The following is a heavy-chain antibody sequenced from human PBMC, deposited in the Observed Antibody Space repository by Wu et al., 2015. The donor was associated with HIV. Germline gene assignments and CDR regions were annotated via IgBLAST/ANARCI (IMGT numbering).Heavy chain of an antibody. V-gene: IGHV1-46*01. CDR3: ARDSGNGYSYGSHYFDY. Sequence: QVQLVQSGAEVKKPGASVKVSCKASGYTFTSYYMHWVRQAPGQGLEWMGIINPSGGSTSYAQKFQGRVTMTRDTSTSTVYMELSSLRSEDTAVYYCARDSGNGYSYGSHYFDYWGQGRWSPSPQ. D-gene: IGHD5-18*01. J-gene: IGHJ4*02. CDR1: GYTFTSYY. CDR2: INPSGGST.